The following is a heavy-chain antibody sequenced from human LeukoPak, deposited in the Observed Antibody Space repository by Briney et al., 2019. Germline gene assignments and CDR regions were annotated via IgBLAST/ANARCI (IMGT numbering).Heavy chain of an antibody. V-gene: IGHV4-59*08. CDR2: IYYSGST. J-gene: IGHJ5*02. Sequence: SETLSPTCTVSGGSISSYYWSWIRQPPGKGLEWIGYIYYSGSTNYNPSLKSRVTISVDTSKNQFSLKLSSVTAADTAVYYCARRRTRPDGNWFDPWGQGTLVTVSS. D-gene: IGHD1-7*01. CDR1: GGSISSYY. CDR3: ARRRTRPDGNWFDP.